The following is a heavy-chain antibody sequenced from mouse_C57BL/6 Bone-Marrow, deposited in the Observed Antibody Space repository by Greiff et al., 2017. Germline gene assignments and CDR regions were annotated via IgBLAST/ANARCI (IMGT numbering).Heavy chain of an antibody. CDR2: IHPNSGST. V-gene: IGHV1-64*01. D-gene: IGHD2-1*01. Sequence: VQLQQPGAELVKPGASVKLSCKASGYTFTSYWMHWVKQRPGQGLEWIGMIHPNSGSTNYNEKFKSKATLTVDKSSSTAYMQLSSLTSEDSAVYYCARGGYYGNYLYYAMDYWGQGTSVTVSS. CDR3: ARGGYYGNYLYYAMDY. J-gene: IGHJ4*01. CDR1: GYTFTSYW.